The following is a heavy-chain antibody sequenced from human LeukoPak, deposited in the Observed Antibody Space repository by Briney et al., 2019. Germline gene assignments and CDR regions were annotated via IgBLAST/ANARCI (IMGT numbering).Heavy chain of an antibody. J-gene: IGHJ4*02. CDR3: AKFTVYSGSYYFDY. V-gene: IGHV3-23*01. Sequence: GGSLRLSCATSGFTFSSYAMSWVRQAPGKGLEWVSAISGSGGSTYYADSVKGRFTISRDNSKNTLYLQMNSLRAEDTAVYYCAKFTVYSGSYYFDYWGQGTLVTVSS. CDR1: GFTFSSYA. D-gene: IGHD1-26*01. CDR2: ISGSGGST.